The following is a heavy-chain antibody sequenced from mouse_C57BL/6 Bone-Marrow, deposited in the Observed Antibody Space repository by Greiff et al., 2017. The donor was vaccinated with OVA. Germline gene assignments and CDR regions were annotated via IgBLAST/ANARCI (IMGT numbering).Heavy chain of an antibody. CDR2: IRSKSNNYAT. CDR1: GFSFNTYA. D-gene: IGHD4-1*01. J-gene: IGHJ2*01. Sequence: EVHLVESGGGLVQPKGSLKLSCAASGFSFNTYAMNWVRQAPGKGLEWVARIRSKSNNYATYYADSVKDRFTISRDDSESMLYLQMNNLKTEDTAMYYCVRHAGTSFDYWGQGTTLTVSS. CDR3: VRHAGTSFDY. V-gene: IGHV10-1*01.